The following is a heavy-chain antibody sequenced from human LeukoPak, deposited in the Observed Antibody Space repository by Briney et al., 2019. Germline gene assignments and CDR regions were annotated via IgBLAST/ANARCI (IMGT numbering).Heavy chain of an antibody. CDR2: INHSGST. CDR1: GGSFSGYY. CDR3: ARVVVWAPFDY. Sequence: PSETLSLTCAVYGGSFSGYYWSWIRQPPGKGLEWIGEINHSGSTNYNPSLKSRVTISVDTSKNQFSLKLSSVTAADMAVYYCARVVVWAPFDYWGQGTLVTVSS. V-gene: IGHV4-34*01. J-gene: IGHJ4*02. D-gene: IGHD2-15*01.